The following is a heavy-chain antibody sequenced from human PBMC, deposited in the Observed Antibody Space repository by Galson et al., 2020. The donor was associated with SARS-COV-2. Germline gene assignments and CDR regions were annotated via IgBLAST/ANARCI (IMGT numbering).Heavy chain of an antibody. J-gene: IGHJ3*02. CDR3: ARGVADPAFDI. V-gene: IGHV4-30-2*01. Sequence: SETLSLTCAVSGTSISSGSYSWNWIRQPPGKGLEWIGYISHSGGTYYNPSLKSRVTISGDRSKNQFSLKLSSVTAADTAVYYCARGVADPAFDIWGQGTMVTVSS. CDR2: ISHSGGT. D-gene: IGHD2-15*01. CDR1: GTSISSGSYS.